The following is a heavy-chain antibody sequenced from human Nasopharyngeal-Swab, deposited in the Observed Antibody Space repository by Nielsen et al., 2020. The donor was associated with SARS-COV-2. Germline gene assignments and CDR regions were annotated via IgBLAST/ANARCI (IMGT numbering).Heavy chain of an antibody. J-gene: IGHJ5*02. D-gene: IGHD5-12*01. V-gene: IGHV3-23*01. CDR1: GFSFGTNA. Sequence: GESLKISCVVSGFSFGTNAMTWVRQAPGKGLEWVSTINNRGDDTHYVDSVRGRFTVSRDNSKNTLYLQMNSLRGEDTAIYYCVKDLAYDEVSWGQGTLVTVSS. CDR2: INNRGDDT. CDR3: VKDLAYDEVS.